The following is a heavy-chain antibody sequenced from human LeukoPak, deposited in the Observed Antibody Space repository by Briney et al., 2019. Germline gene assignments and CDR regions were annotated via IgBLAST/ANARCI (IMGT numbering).Heavy chain of an antibody. V-gene: IGHV3-23*01. CDR2: ISGGGGTT. CDR1: GFTFSSYK. J-gene: IGHJ4*02. CDR3: AKYRGPGSGWYGDY. D-gene: IGHD6-19*01. Sequence: PGGSLRLSCAASGFTFSSYKMNWVRQAPGKGLEWVSAISGGGGTTYYADSVKGRFTISRDNSKNTLYLQMNSLRAEDTAVYYCAKYRGPGSGWYGDYWGQGTLVTVSS.